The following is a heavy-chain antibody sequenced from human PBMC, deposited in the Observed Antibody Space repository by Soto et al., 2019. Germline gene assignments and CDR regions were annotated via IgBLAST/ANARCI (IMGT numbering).Heavy chain of an antibody. Sequence: PGGSLRLSCAASGFTFSSYGMHWVRQAPGKGLEWVAVISYDGSNKYYADSVKGRFTISRDNSKNTLYLQMNSLRAEDTAVYYCAKDQARWLRGSAPDYWGQGTLVTVSS. CDR3: AKDQARWLRGSAPDY. D-gene: IGHD5-12*01. CDR1: GFTFSSYG. J-gene: IGHJ4*02. CDR2: ISYDGSNK. V-gene: IGHV3-30*18.